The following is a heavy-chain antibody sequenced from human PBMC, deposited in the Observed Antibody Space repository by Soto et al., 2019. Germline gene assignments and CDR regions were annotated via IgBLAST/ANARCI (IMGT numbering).Heavy chain of an antibody. CDR2: IYPGDSDT. J-gene: IGHJ6*02. V-gene: IGHV5-51*01. D-gene: IGHD6-19*01. CDR1: GYSFTSYW. CDR3: ASYSSGPPYYYGMDV. Sequence: PGESLKISCKGSGYSFTSYWIGWVRQMPGKGLEWMGIIYPGDSDTRYSPSFQGQVTISADKSISTAYLQWSSLKASDTAMYYCASYSSGPPYYYGMDVWGQGTTVTVSS.